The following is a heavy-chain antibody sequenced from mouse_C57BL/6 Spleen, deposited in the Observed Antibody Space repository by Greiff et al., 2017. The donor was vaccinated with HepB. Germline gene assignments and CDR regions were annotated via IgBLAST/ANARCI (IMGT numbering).Heavy chain of an antibody. V-gene: IGHV2-6*01. J-gene: IGHJ3*01. Sequence: VHLVESGPGLVAPSQSLSITCTVSGFSLTSYGVDWVRQSPGKGLEWLGVIWGVGSTTYNSALKSRLSISTENTKSQVFLKMNRLQTDDAAMYYGGGEDVGTSAFAYWGQGTLVTVSA. D-gene: IGHD3-3*01. CDR2: IWGVGST. CDR3: GGEDVGTSAFAY. CDR1: GFSLTSYG.